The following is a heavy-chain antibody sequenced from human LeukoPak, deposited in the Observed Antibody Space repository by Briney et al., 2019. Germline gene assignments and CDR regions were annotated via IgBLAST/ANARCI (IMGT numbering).Heavy chain of an antibody. V-gene: IGHV4-34*01. Sequence: SETLSLTCAVYGGSFSGYYWSWIRQPPGKGLEWIGEINHSGSTNYNPSLKSRVTISVDTSKNQFSLKLSSVTAADTAVYYCARGGLRWYHNWFDHWGQGTLVTVSS. D-gene: IGHD4-23*01. CDR2: INHSGST. J-gene: IGHJ5*02. CDR1: GGSFSGYY. CDR3: ARGGLRWYHNWFDH.